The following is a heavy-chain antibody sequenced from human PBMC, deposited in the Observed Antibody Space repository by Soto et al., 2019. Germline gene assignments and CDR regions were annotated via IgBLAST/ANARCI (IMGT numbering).Heavy chain of an antibody. CDR1: GGSISSGGYS. CDR2: IYHSGST. D-gene: IGHD3-10*01. J-gene: IGHJ4*02. Sequence: QLQLQESGSGLVKPSQTLSLTCAVSGGSISSGGYSWSWIRQPPGKGLEWIGYIYHSGSTYYNPSPNSRFTISVDRSKNQFSLKLSSVTAADTAVYYCARENNVLPGGYFDYWGQGTLVTVSS. CDR3: ARENNVLPGGYFDY. V-gene: IGHV4-30-2*01.